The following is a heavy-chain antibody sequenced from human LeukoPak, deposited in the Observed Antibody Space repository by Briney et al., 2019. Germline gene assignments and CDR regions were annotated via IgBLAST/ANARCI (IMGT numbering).Heavy chain of an antibody. CDR2: INHSGST. CDR3: ARGYRLFDY. D-gene: IGHD2-2*01. Sequence: SETLSLTCAVYGGSFSGYCWSWIRQPPGKGLEWIGEINHSGSTNYNPSLKSRVTISVDTSKNQFSLKLSSVTAADTAVYYCARGYRLFDYWGQGTLVTVSS. CDR1: GGSFSGYC. V-gene: IGHV4-34*01. J-gene: IGHJ4*02.